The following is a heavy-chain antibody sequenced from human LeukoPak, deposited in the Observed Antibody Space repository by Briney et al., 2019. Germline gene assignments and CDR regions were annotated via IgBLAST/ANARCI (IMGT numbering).Heavy chain of an antibody. CDR1: GGSISSYY. D-gene: IGHD3-9*01. Sequence: SETLSLTCTVSGGSISSYYWSWIRQPPGKGLEWIGYIYYSGSTNYNPSLKSRVTISVDTSKNQFSLKLSSVTAADTAVYYCARAVYYDILTGYYTRGYFDYWGQGTLVTVSS. CDR3: ARAVYYDILTGYYTRGYFDY. J-gene: IGHJ4*02. CDR2: IYYSGST. V-gene: IGHV4-59*08.